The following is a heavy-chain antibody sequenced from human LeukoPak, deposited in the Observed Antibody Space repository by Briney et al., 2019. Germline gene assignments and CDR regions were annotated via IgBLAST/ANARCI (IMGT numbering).Heavy chain of an antibody. D-gene: IGHD2-21*02. CDR3: ARGHIVVVTAIRLSMGGFLDY. J-gene: IGHJ4*02. CDR2: IYHSGST. CDR1: GYSISSGYY. Sequence: PSETLSLTCTVSGYSISSGYYWGWIRQPPGKGLEWIGSIYHSGSTYYNPSLKSRVTISVDTSKNQFSLKLTSVTAADTAVYYCARGHIVVVTAIRLSMGGFLDYWGQGTLVTVSS. V-gene: IGHV4-38-2*02.